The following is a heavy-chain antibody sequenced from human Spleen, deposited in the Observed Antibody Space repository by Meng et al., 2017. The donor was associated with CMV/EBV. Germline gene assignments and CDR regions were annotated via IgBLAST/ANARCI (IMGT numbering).Heavy chain of an antibody. CDR1: GGSISNYY. Sequence: GSLRLSCTVSGGSISNYYWSWLRQPPGRRLEWIGFAYYGVSPQYNPSLTSRVTISLDPSKGQFSLRLTSVTAADTGMYYCARGMRDCGGDCYDYWGQGTSVTVS. J-gene: IGHJ4*02. CDR2: AYYGVSP. D-gene: IGHD2-21*01. CDR3: ARGMRDCGGDCYDY. V-gene: IGHV4-59*01.